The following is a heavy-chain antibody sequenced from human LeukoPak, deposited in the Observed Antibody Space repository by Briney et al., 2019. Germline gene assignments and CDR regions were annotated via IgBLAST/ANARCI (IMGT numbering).Heavy chain of an antibody. Sequence: GGSLRLSCVASGFTFSSYAMHWVRQAPGKGLEYVSAISSNGGRTYYANSVKGRFTISRDNSKNTLYLQMGSPRPEDMAVYYCARVAPYDSSGYSSYWGRGTLVTVSS. CDR2: ISSNGGRT. V-gene: IGHV3-64*01. CDR3: ARVAPYDSSGYSSY. J-gene: IGHJ4*02. D-gene: IGHD3-22*01. CDR1: GFTFSSYA.